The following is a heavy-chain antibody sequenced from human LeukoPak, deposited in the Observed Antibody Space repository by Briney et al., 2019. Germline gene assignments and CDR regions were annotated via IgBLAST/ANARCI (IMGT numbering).Heavy chain of an antibody. CDR3: ARHGTPGTNLNWFDP. V-gene: IGHV4-59*13. Sequence: SSETLSLTCSVSGGSISGYYWSWIRKPPGKALEWIGYIYYSGSTNYNPSLKSRVTISVDTSKSQFSLKLSSVTAADTAVYYCARHGTPGTNLNWFDPWGQGTLVTVSS. CDR2: IYYSGST. CDR1: GGSISGYY. D-gene: IGHD1-1*01. J-gene: IGHJ5*02.